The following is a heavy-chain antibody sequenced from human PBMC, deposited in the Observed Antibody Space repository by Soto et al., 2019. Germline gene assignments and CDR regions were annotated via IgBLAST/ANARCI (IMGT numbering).Heavy chain of an antibody. CDR1: GYTFTSYG. D-gene: IGHD3-3*01. CDR3: ASRWLATIFGWWFDP. J-gene: IGHJ5*02. Sequence: GASVKVSCKASGYTFTSYGISWVRQAPGQGLEWMGWISAYNGNTNYAQKLQGRVTMTTDTSTSTAYMELRSLRSDDTAVYYCASRWLATIFGWWFDPWGQGTLVTVSS. V-gene: IGHV1-18*01. CDR2: ISAYNGNT.